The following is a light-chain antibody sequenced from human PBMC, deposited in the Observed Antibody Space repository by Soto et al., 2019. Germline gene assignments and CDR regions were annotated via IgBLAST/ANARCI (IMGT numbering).Light chain of an antibody. V-gene: IGKV1-5*03. CDR3: QHVYPTPPVT. CDR1: QTISNW. Sequence: DIQMTQSPSTLSASVGDRVTITCRASQTISNWLAWYQQIPGKAPKLLIYKASSLESGVPSTFSGSGYGTDFTLTISNLQPEDVATYYFQHVYPTPPVTSAHGPRLEI. CDR2: KAS. J-gene: IGKJ5*01.